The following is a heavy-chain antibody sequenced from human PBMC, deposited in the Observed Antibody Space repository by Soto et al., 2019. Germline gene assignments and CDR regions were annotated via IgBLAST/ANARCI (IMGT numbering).Heavy chain of an antibody. Sequence: LRLSCAASGFTCSSYSMNWVRQAPGKGLEWVSSISSSSSYIYYADSVKGRFTISRDNAKNSLYLQMNSLRAEDTAVYYCARAPVDDAFDIWGQGTMVTVSS. CDR2: ISSSSSYI. CDR3: ARAPVDDAFDI. J-gene: IGHJ3*02. V-gene: IGHV3-21*01. CDR1: GFTCSSYS.